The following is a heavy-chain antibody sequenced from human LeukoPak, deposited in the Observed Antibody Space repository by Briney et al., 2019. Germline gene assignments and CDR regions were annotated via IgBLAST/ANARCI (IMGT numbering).Heavy chain of an antibody. Sequence: GWSLRLSCAVSGITLSNYGMSWVRQAPGKGLQWVAGISDRGGSTNYADSVKGRFTISRDNSKNTLYLQMNSLRAEDTAVYFCAKRGVVIRAVIIVGFHKEAYYFDYWGQGALVTVSS. D-gene: IGHD3-10*01. CDR1: GITLSNYG. V-gene: IGHV3-23*01. CDR3: AKRGVVIRAVIIVGFHKEAYYFDY. CDR2: ISDRGGST. J-gene: IGHJ4*02.